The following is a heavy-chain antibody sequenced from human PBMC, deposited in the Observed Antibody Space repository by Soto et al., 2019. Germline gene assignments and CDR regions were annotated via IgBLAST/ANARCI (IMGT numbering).Heavy chain of an antibody. CDR3: ARGIATGQLDP. CDR1: GYTFTRYT. Sequence: QVQLVQSGAEVKKPGASVKISCKASGYTFTRYTMNWVRQAPGQRLEWMGWINPDNGNTKSSQKFQDRVIITRDTCASTAYMDLSSLSSEDTAVYYCARGIATGQLDPWGQGTLVTVSS. J-gene: IGHJ5*02. CDR2: INPDNGNT. V-gene: IGHV1-3*01. D-gene: IGHD2-15*01.